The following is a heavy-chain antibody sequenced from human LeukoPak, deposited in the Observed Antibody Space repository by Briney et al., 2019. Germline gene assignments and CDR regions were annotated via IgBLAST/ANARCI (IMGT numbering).Heavy chain of an antibody. CDR1: GDSINSDNYY. Sequence: TSETLSLTCTVSGDSINSDNYYWNWIRQHPGKGLEWIGYISYSGIPYYNPSLKSRVTISVDTSKNQFSLKLSSVTAADTAVYYCARVKEGYSYGRAYFDYWGQGTLVTVSS. J-gene: IGHJ4*02. CDR2: ISYSGIP. CDR3: ARVKEGYSYGRAYFDY. D-gene: IGHD5-18*01. V-gene: IGHV4-31*03.